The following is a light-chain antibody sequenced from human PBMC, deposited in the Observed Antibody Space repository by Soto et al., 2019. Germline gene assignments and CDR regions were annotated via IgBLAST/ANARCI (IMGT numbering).Light chain of an antibody. V-gene: IGKV3-15*01. CDR1: QSVSSN. CDR3: QQYNNWPLT. J-gene: IGKJ4*01. Sequence: EIVMTKSPATLSVSPGERATLSCRASQSVSSNFAWYQQKPGQAPRLLIYGASTRATGIPARFSGSGSGTEFTLTISSLQSEDFAVYYCQQYNNWPLTFGGGTKVEIK. CDR2: GAS.